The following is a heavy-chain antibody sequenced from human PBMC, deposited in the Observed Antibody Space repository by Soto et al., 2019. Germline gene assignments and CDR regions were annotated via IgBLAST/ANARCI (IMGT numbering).Heavy chain of an antibody. CDR1: GFTFSSYG. J-gene: IGHJ4*02. CDR2: ISYDGSNK. Sequence: QVQLVESGGGVVQPGRSLRLSCAASGFTFSSYGMHWVRQAPGKGLEWVAVISYDGSNKYYADSVKGRFTISRDNSKNXLXXQMNSLRAEDTAVYYCAKAVQRYYYDSSGYGLFDYWGQGTLVTVSS. CDR3: AKAVQRYYYDSSGYGLFDY. D-gene: IGHD3-22*01. V-gene: IGHV3-30*18.